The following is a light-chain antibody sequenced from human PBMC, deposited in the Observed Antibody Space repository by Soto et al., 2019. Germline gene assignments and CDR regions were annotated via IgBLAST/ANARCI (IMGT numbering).Light chain of an antibody. V-gene: IGKV1-17*01. Sequence: DIQMTQSPSSLSASAGDRVTITCRASQGVRSSLDWYQQKPGKAPKRLIYEISSLQSGVPSRFSGSGSGTEFSLIMSSLQPEDFATYYCLQHNSYAFTFGPGKKVDIK. CDR1: QGVRSS. CDR3: LQHNSYAFT. CDR2: EIS. J-gene: IGKJ3*01.